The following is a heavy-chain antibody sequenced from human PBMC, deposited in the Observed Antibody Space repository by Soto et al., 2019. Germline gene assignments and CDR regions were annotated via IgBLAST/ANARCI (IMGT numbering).Heavy chain of an antibody. D-gene: IGHD1-26*01. CDR1: GYRFTNYL. CDR3: ARRNGSQYYSEY. Sequence: GESLKISCQGSGYRFTNYLIGWVRQMPGKGLESMGIIYPGDSDARYSPSFQGQVTISADKSTSTASLQWSSLKASDTAMYYCARRNGSQYYSEYWGQETLLNTSS. CDR2: IYPGDSDA. V-gene: IGHV5-51*01. J-gene: IGHJ4*02.